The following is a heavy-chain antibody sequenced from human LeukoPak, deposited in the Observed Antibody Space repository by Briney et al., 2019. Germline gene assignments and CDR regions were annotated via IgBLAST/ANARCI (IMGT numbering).Heavy chain of an antibody. J-gene: IGHJ4*02. V-gene: IGHV3-23*01. Sequence: GGSLRVSCAASGFTFISYAMSWVRQARGKGLEWVSAISGGGGSTYYADSVKGRFTISRDNSKNTLYLQMNSLRAEDTAVYYCAKWAGESYVFSGIDYWGQGTLVTVSS. CDR3: AKWAGESYVFSGIDY. CDR1: GFTFISYA. CDR2: ISGGGGST. D-gene: IGHD1-26*01.